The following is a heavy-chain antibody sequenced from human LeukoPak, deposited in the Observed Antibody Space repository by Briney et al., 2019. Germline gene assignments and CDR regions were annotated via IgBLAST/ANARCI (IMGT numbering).Heavy chain of an antibody. CDR1: GGSFSGYY. CDR2: INHSGST. CDR3: ARVLMSTSDGYDWFDP. D-gene: IGHD5-12*01. V-gene: IGHV4-34*01. J-gene: IGHJ5*02. Sequence: SETLSLTCAVYGGSFSGYYWSWIRQPPGKGLEWIGEINHSGSTNYNPSLKSRVTISVDTSKNQFSLKLSSVTAADTAVYYCARVLMSTSDGYDWFDPWGQGTLVTVSS.